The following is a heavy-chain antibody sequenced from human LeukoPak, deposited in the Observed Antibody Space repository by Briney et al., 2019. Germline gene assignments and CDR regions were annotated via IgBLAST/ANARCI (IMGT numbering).Heavy chain of an antibody. J-gene: IGHJ6*02. CDR3: ARVSAAPYYYYGMDV. V-gene: IGHV4-30-2*01. D-gene: IGHD1-26*01. Sequence: PSQTLSLTCAVSGGSISSGGYSWSWIRQPPGKGLEWIGYIYHSGSTYYNPSLKSRVTISEDRSKNQFSLKLSSVTAADTAVCYCARVSAAPYYYYGMDVWGQGTTVTVSS. CDR2: IYHSGST. CDR1: GGSISSGGYS.